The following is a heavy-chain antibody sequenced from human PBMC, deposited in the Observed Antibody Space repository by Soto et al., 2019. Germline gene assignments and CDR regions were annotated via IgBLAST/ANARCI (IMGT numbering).Heavy chain of an antibody. CDR3: ARGVTVFGLVSRFWFGP. Sequence: SETLSLTCTGSGGSISSYYSSWIRQPPGKGLERIGYIYYSGSTNYSPSLKSRVTIAVDTSKNEFALKLSSLPAADRAVYFCARGVTVFGLVSRFWFGPWGQGTVVTVSS. D-gene: IGHD3-3*01. CDR2: IYYSGST. CDR1: GGSISSYY. V-gene: IGHV4-59*08. J-gene: IGHJ5*02.